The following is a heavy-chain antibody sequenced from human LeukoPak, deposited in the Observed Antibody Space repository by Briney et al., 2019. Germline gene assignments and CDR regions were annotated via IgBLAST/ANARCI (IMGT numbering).Heavy chain of an antibody. Sequence: GGSLRLSCAASGLTFSSYSMNWVRQAPGKGLEWISSISSTLSYIYYADSLKGRFTISRDNAKNSLYLQMNSLRAEDTAVYYCARVSDTSGYSYGSIDYWGQGTLVTVSS. CDR1: GLTFSSYS. D-gene: IGHD5-18*01. J-gene: IGHJ4*02. CDR2: ISSTLSYI. CDR3: ARVSDTSGYSYGSIDY. V-gene: IGHV3-21*01.